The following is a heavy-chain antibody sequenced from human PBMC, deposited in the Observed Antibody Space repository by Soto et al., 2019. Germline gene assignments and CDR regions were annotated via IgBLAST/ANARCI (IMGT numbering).Heavy chain of an antibody. CDR1: GESFSGYY. Sequence: QVQLQQWGAGLLKPSETLSLTCAVYGESFSGYYWSWIRQPPGKGLEWIGEINHRGSTNYNPSLKSRVTISVDTSKNQLFLKLSSVTAADTAVYYCARLPNSGSYFDSWGQGTLVTVSS. D-gene: IGHD3-22*01. CDR2: INHRGST. CDR3: ARLPNSGSYFDS. J-gene: IGHJ4*02. V-gene: IGHV4-34*01.